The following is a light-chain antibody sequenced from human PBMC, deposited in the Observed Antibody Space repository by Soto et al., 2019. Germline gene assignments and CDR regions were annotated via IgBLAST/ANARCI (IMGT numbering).Light chain of an antibody. CDR1: QGIGPY. Sequence: DVQVTQSPSSLSDFVGDRVTITCAASQGIGPYLAWFQQKPGKVPKLLIYATSTLQSGFPSRFSGSGSGTDFALSINSLQPADVGTYYCQYYNSAPLTFGGGTKVEIK. CDR2: ATS. CDR3: QYYNSAPLT. V-gene: IGKV1-27*01. J-gene: IGKJ4*02.